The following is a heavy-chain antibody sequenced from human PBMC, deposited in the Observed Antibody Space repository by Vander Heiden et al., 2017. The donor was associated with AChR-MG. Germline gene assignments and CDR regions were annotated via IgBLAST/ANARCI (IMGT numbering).Heavy chain of an antibody. D-gene: IGHD1-20*01. J-gene: IGHJ6*02. V-gene: IGHV1-69*06. CDR3: AREGITGTGVFSGMDV. CDR2: IIPSIGTA. CDR1: GGTFSSYA. Sequence: QVQLVQSGAEVKKPGSSVKGSCRASGGTFSSYAISWVRQAPGQGLEWMGGIIPSIGTANYAQKFKGRATSTADKSTSTADMELSSLRSEDTAVYYWAREGITGTGVFSGMDVWGQGTTVTVSS.